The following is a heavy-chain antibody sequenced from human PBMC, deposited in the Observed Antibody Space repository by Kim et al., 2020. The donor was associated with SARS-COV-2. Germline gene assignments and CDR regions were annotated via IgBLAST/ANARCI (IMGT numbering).Heavy chain of an antibody. Sequence: PSRKSRVTISVDTSKNQFSLKLSSVTAADTAVYYCARGVGKYSSSWYPYWGQGTLVTVSS. D-gene: IGHD6-13*01. CDR3: ARGVGKYSSSWYPY. V-gene: IGHV4-34*01. J-gene: IGHJ4*02.